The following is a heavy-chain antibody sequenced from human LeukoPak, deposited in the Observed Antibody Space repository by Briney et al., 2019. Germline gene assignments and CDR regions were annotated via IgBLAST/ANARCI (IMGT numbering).Heavy chain of an antibody. CDR1: GGSISGYH. Sequence: SETLSLTCTVSGGSISGYHWSWFRQPPGKGLEWIGYIDYTWNTNYNPSLKSRVTISVDTSKNQFSLKLSSVTAADTAVYYCARTRAVYDAFDIWGQGTMVTVSS. V-gene: IGHV4-59*08. CDR2: IDYTWNT. J-gene: IGHJ3*02. CDR3: ARTRAVYDAFDI. D-gene: IGHD2-8*01.